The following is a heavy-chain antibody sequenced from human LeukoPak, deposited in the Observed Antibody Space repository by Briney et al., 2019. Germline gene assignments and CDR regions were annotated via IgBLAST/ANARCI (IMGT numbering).Heavy chain of an antibody. D-gene: IGHD3-22*01. J-gene: IGHJ5*02. CDR2: IYYSGST. CDR3: ASSYYYDSSGTGNWFDP. V-gene: IGHV4-30-4*01. Sequence: PSQTLSLTCTVSGGSISSGDYYWSWIRQPPGKGLEWIGYIYYSGSTYYNPSLKSRVTISVDTSKNQFSLKLSSVTAADTAMYYCASSYYYDSSGTGNWFDPWSQGTLVTVSS. CDR1: GGSISSGDYY.